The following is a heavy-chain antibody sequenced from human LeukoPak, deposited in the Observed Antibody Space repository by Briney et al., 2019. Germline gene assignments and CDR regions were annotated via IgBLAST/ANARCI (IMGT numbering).Heavy chain of an antibody. CDR2: INAGNGNT. CDR3: ARAGPGIAAAGTFLFDY. CDR1: GYTFTSYA. D-gene: IGHD6-13*01. Sequence: PRASVTVSCKASGYTFTSYAMHWVRQAPGQRLEWMGWINAGNGNTKYSQKFQGRVTMTRDTSTSTVYMELSSLRSEDTAVYYCARAGPGIAAAGTFLFDYWGQGTLVTVSS. V-gene: IGHV1-3*01. J-gene: IGHJ4*02.